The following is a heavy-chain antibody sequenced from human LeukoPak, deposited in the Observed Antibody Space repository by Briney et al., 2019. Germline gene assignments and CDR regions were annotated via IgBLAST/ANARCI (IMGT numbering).Heavy chain of an antibody. D-gene: IGHD1-1*01. J-gene: IGHJ4*02. CDR1: GFIFSTYT. Sequence: GGSLRLSCTASGFIFSTYTMNWVRQAPGKGLEWVSYISGGSSTIYYAESVKGRFTISRDTAKNSLYLQMNSLRAEDTAVYYCARDHRRGGTIDYWGQGTLVTVSS. V-gene: IGHV3-48*01. CDR2: ISGGSSTI. CDR3: ARDHRRGGTIDY.